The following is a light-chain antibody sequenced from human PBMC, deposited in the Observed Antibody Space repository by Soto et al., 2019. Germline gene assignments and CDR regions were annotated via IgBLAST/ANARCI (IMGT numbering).Light chain of an antibody. Sequence: QAVVTQPASVSGSPGQSITISCTGTSSDVGSYNLVSWYQQHPGKAPKLMIYEVSKWPSGVSNRFSGSKSGNTASLTISGLQAEDEADYYCCSYVGSSTSKVFGGGTKLTVL. V-gene: IGLV2-23*02. J-gene: IGLJ2*01. CDR3: CSYVGSSTSKV. CDR2: EVS. CDR1: SSDVGSYNL.